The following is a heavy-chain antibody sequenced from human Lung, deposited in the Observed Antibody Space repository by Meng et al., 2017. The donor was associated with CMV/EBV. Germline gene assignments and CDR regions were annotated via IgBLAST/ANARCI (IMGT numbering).Heavy chain of an antibody. CDR2: INPSGGST. J-gene: IGHJ3*02. D-gene: IGHD3-3*01. CDR1: GYTFTSYY. CDR3: ARVGNERITIFGVVTKGAFDI. V-gene: IGHV1-46*01. Sequence: ASVXVSCKASGYTFTSYYMHWVRQAPGQGLEWMGIINPSGGSTSYEQKFQGRVTMTRDTSTSTVYMELSSLRSEDTAVYYCARVGNERITIFGVVTKGAFDIWXQGTMVTVSS.